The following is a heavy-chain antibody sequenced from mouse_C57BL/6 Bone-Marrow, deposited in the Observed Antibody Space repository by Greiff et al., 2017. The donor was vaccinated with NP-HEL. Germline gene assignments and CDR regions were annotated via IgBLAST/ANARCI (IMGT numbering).Heavy chain of an antibody. V-gene: IGHV1-64*01. Sequence: QVQLQQPGAELVKPGASVKLSCKASGYTFTSYWMHWVKQRPGQGLEWIGMIHPNSGSTNYNEKFKSKATLTVDKSSSTAYMQLSSLTSEDSAVYYCARSIYYYGSSPCYFDYWGQGTTLTVSS. J-gene: IGHJ2*01. D-gene: IGHD1-1*01. CDR2: IHPNSGST. CDR3: ARSIYYYGSSPCYFDY. CDR1: GYTFTSYW.